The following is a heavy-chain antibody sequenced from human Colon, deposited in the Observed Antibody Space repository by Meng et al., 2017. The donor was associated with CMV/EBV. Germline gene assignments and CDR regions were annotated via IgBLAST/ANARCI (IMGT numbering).Heavy chain of an antibody. V-gene: IGHV3-30-3*01. CDR1: GFTFRSYA. Sequence: GESLKISCAASGFTFRSYAMHWVRQAPGKGLGWVAVISYDGSNKYYADPVKGRFTISRDNSKNTLYLQMNSLRAEDTAVYYCARALLWGCGGDCYEDYYGMDVWGQGTTVTVSS. CDR2: ISYDGSNK. J-gene: IGHJ6*02. CDR3: ARALLWGCGGDCYEDYYGMDV. D-gene: IGHD2-21*01.